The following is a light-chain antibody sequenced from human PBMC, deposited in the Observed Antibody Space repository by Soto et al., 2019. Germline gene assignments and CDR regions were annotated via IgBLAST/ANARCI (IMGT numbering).Light chain of an antibody. J-gene: IGKJ1*01. Sequence: DIQMTQSPSTLSASVGDRVTITCRASRSIITWVAWFQQKPGKAPKLLIYDASNLESGIPSRFSGSGSGTEFTITISSLQPDDFATYYCQQSISDPWTFGQGTKVEI. V-gene: IGKV1-5*01. CDR1: RSIITW. CDR3: QQSISDPWT. CDR2: DAS.